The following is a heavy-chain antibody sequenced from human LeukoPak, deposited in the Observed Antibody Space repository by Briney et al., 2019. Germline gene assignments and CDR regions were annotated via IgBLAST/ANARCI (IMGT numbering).Heavy chain of an antibody. CDR1: GGTFSSYA. CDR3: ARERGKDSSPFYYYYYMDV. CDR2: IIPIFGTA. Sequence: SVKVSCKASGGTFSSYAISWVRQAPGQGLEWVGGIIPIFGTANYAQKFQGRVTITADESTSTAFMELSSMRSEDTAVYYCARERGKDSSPFYYYYYMDVWGKGTTVTVSS. V-gene: IGHV1-69*13. D-gene: IGHD3-22*01. J-gene: IGHJ6*03.